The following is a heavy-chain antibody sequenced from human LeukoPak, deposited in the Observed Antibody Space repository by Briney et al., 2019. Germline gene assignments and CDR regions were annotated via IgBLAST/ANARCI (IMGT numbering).Heavy chain of an antibody. V-gene: IGHV3-30*04. CDR1: GFTFSSYA. CDR2: ISYDGSNK. Sequence: PGGSLRLSCAASGFTFSSYAMHWVRQAPGKGLEWVAVISYDGSNKYYADSVKGLFTISRDNSKNTLYLQMNSLRAEGTAVYYCARGLRYFDWFSPDPGGQGTLVTVSS. CDR3: ARGLRYFDWFSPDP. J-gene: IGHJ5*02. D-gene: IGHD3-9*01.